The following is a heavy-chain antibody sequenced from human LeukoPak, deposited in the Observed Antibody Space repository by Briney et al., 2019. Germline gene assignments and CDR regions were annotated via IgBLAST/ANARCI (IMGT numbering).Heavy chain of an antibody. CDR1: WVTVSSNY. CDR3: ARGTPSGY. D-gene: IGHD6-19*01. V-gene: IGHV3-53*01. Sequence: PRGGLRLSCAASWVTVSSNYMSCGRQAPGKGLEWGSVIYSGGSTYYADSVKGRFTISRDNSKNTLYLQMNSLRAEDTAVYYCARGTPSGYWGQGTLVTVSS. J-gene: IGHJ4*02. CDR2: IYSGGST.